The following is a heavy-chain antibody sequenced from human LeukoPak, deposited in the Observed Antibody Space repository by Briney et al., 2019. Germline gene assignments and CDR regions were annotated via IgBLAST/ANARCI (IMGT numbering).Heavy chain of an antibody. J-gene: IGHJ4*02. CDR2: IYYSGST. CDR3: ARDSPRSGYSYGHRYY. Sequence: SETLSLTCTVSGGSISSYYWSWIRQPPGKGLEWIGYIYYSGSTDYNPSLKSRVTISVDTSKNQFSLKLSSVTAADTAVYYCARDSPRSGYSYGHRYYWGQGTLVTVSS. V-gene: IGHV4-59*01. CDR1: GGSISSYY. D-gene: IGHD5-18*01.